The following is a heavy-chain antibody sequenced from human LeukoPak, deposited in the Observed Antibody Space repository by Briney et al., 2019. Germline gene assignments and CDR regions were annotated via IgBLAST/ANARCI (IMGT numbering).Heavy chain of an antibody. CDR2: IYYSGST. J-gene: IGHJ5*02. V-gene: IGHV4-59*01. Sequence: SETLSLTCTVSGGSLSSYYLSWIRQPPGKGLEWIGYIYYSGSTNYNPSLKSRVTISVDTSKNHFSLKLSSVTAADTAVYYCASGGPAASNWFDPWGQGTLVTVSS. D-gene: IGHD2-2*01. CDR3: ASGGPAASNWFDP. CDR1: GGSLSSYY.